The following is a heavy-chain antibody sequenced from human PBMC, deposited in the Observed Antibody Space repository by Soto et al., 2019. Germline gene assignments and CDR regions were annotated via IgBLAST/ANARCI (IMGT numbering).Heavy chain of an antibody. CDR3: ARAPSTVITGNWFDT. J-gene: IGHJ5*02. V-gene: IGHV4-59*08. D-gene: IGHD4-17*01. Sequence: QVQLQESGPGLVKPSETLSLTCTVSGGSISSYYWSWMRQPPGKGLEWIGYIYYSGSTNYNPSLKSRVTISVGTSKNQFSLKLSSVTAADTAVYYCARAPSTVITGNWFDTWGQGTLVTVSS. CDR1: GGSISSYY. CDR2: IYYSGST.